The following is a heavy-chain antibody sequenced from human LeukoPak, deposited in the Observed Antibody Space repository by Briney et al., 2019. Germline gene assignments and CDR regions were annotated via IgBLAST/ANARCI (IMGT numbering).Heavy chain of an antibody. CDR1: GYTFTGYY. D-gene: IGHD1-26*01. V-gene: IGHV1-2*02. Sequence: ASAKVSCKASGYTFTGYYMHWVRQAPGQGLEWMGWVNPNSGGTNSAQKFQGRVTMTRDTSISTAYMELSRLRSDDTVVYYCATGIVGGDYFDYWGQGSLVTVSS. J-gene: IGHJ4*02. CDR3: ATGIVGGDYFDY. CDR2: VNPNSGGT.